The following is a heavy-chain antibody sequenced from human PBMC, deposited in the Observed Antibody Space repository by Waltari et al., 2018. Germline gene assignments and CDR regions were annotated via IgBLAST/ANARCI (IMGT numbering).Heavy chain of an antibody. CDR2: VHHSGRT. D-gene: IGHD2-2*01. Sequence: QVQLQESGPGLVKPSGTLSLTCAVSGDSISSNYWWSWVRQPPGKGLEWIGQVHHSGRTHYNPSLQSRVTISVDKSKNQFSLNLNSVTAADTAVYYCAGDRAIGLFFDYWGQGTLVTVSS. CDR3: AGDRAIGLFFDY. J-gene: IGHJ4*02. CDR1: GDSISSNYW. V-gene: IGHV4-4*02.